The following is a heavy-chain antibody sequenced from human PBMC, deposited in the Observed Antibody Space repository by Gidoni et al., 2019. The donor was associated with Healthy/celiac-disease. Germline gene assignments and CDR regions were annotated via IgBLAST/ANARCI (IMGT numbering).Heavy chain of an antibody. J-gene: IGHJ4*02. Sequence: EVQLVESGGGLVKPGGSLRLSCAASGFTFSNAWMSWVRQAPGKGLEWVGRIKSKTDGGTTDYAAPVKGRFTISRDDSKNTLYLQMNSLKTEDTAVYYCTTVGPHRKYYYYDSSGALDYWGQGTLVTVSS. CDR1: GFTFSNAW. V-gene: IGHV3-15*01. D-gene: IGHD3-22*01. CDR3: TTVGPHRKYYYYDSSGALDY. CDR2: IKSKTDGGTT.